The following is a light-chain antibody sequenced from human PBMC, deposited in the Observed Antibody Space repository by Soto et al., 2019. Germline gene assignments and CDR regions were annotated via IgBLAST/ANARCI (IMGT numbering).Light chain of an antibody. V-gene: IGLV1-40*01. CDR1: SSNIGAGYD. J-gene: IGLJ1*01. CDR2: GNS. Sequence: QSVLTQPPSVSGAPGQRVTISCTGSSSNIGAGYDVHWYQQLPGTAPKLLIYGNSNRPSGVPDRFSGSKSGTSASLAITGLQAEDEADYYCQSYDSSPSGLDVFGTGTKLTVL. CDR3: QSYDSSPSGLDV.